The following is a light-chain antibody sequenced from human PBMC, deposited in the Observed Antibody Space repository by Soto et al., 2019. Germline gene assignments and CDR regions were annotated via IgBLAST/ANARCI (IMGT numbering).Light chain of an antibody. CDR3: SSYTSSSSLYV. CDR1: SSDVGGYNY. V-gene: IGLV2-14*01. Sequence: QSALTQPASLSGSPGQSITISCTGTSSDVGGYNYVSWYQQHPGTAPKLMIYEVSNRPSGLSNRFSGSKSGNTASLTISGLQAEDEADYYCSSYTSSSSLYVFGTGTKLTVL. CDR2: EVS. J-gene: IGLJ1*01.